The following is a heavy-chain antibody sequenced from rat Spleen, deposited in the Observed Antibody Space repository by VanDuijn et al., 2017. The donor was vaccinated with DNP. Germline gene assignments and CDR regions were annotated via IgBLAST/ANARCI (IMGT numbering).Heavy chain of an antibody. V-gene: IGHV5-25*01. CDR2: ISPSGGST. CDR1: GFTYSNYV. Sequence: EVQLVETGGGLVQPGKSLKLSCIASGFTYSNYVMAWVRQAPTKGLEWVASISPSGGSTYYRDSVKGRFTVSRDNAKSTLYLQMDSLRSDDTATYYCTRSDSYGFPYWGQGTLVTVSS. D-gene: IGHD1-2*01. CDR3: TRSDSYGFPY. J-gene: IGHJ3*01.